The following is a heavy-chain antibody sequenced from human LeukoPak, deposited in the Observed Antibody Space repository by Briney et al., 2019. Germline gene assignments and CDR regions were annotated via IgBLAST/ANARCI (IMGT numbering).Heavy chain of an antibody. CDR1: GFTFSSYW. Sequence: GGSLRLSCAASGFTFSSYWMHWVRQAPGKGLVWVSRIKSDGSTTTYADPVKGRFTISRDNAKNTLYLQMNSLRAEDTAVYYCTRVVDTHFDYWGQGTLVTVSS. D-gene: IGHD5-18*01. CDR2: IKSDGSTT. CDR3: TRVVDTHFDY. J-gene: IGHJ4*02. V-gene: IGHV3-74*01.